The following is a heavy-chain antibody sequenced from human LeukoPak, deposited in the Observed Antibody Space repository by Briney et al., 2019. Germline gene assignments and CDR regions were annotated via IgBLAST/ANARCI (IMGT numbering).Heavy chain of an antibody. Sequence: ASVKVSCKTSGCTFTNYYIHWVRQAPGQGLEWMGRIDPNTGGTKSAKNFQGRVTMTRDTSISTAYMALSGLRSDDTAVYYCASLYDIVGTTVDYWGQGTLVTVSS. CDR3: ASLYDIVGTTVDY. D-gene: IGHD1-26*01. V-gene: IGHV1-2*06. CDR1: GCTFTNYY. CDR2: IDPNTGGT. J-gene: IGHJ4*02.